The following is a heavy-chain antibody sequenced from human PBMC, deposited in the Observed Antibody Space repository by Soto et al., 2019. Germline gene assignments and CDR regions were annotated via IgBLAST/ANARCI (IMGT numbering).Heavy chain of an antibody. J-gene: IGHJ6*03. CDR2: ISSSGSTI. CDR1: GFTFSDYY. V-gene: IGHV3-11*01. D-gene: IGHD2-15*01. Sequence: QVQLVESGGGLVKPGGSLRLSCAASGFTFSDYYMSWIRQAPGKGLEWVSYISSSGSTIYYADSVKGRLTISGDNAKNSLYLQMNSLRAEDTAMYYCARCSYYYNYYMDVWGKGTTVTVCS. CDR3: ARCSYYYNYYMDV.